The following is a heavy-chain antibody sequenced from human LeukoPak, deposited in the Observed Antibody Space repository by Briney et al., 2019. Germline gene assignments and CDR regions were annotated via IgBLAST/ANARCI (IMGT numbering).Heavy chain of an antibody. CDR2: ISYNGNNK. D-gene: IGHD5-18*01. CDR1: GFTVSDYG. Sequence: GRSLRLSCAASGFTVSDYGMHWVRQAPGKGLEWVAVISYNGNNKYYADSVKGRFTIFRDKSKNTLYPQMNSLRAEDTAVYYCAKDLFFYSSSYDWRFDFWGQGTLVTVSS. J-gene: IGHJ4*02. CDR3: AKDLFFYSSSYDWRFDF. V-gene: IGHV3-30*18.